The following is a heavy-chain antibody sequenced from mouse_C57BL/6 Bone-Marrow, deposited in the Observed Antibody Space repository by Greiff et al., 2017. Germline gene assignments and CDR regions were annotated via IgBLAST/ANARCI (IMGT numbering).Heavy chain of an antibody. D-gene: IGHD2-1*01. CDR2: IYPGNSDT. V-gene: IGHV1-5*01. CDR3: KKADYYGEYAY. Sequence: EVQLQQSGTVLARPGASVKMSCKTSGYTFTSYWMHWVKQRPGPGLEWIGAIYPGNSDTSYNQKFKGKAKLTAVTSASTAYMELSSLTSEDSAVYYCKKADYYGEYAYWGQGTVVTVSA. CDR1: GYTFTSYW. J-gene: IGHJ3*01.